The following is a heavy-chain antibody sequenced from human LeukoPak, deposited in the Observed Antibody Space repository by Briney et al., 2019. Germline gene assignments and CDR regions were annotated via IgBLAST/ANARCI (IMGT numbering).Heavy chain of an antibody. CDR2: FDPEDGET. CDR1: GYTLTELS. D-gene: IGHD6-13*01. V-gene: IGHV1-24*01. Sequence: ASVKVSCKVSGYTLTELSMHWVRQAPGKGLEWMGGFDPEDGETIYAQKFQGRVTMTEDTSTDTAYMELSSLRSEDTAVYYCATAGYSSSWYGDYYYYYYMDVWGKGTTVTISS. J-gene: IGHJ6*03. CDR3: ATAGYSSSWYGDYYYYYYMDV.